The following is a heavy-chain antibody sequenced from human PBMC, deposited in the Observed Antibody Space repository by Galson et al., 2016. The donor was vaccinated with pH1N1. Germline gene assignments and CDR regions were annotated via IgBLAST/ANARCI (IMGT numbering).Heavy chain of an antibody. CDR2: IYPSDSDT. CDR3: ARQDTSGFVVYHYGIDV. CDR1: GYSFTNYW. J-gene: IGHJ6*02. D-gene: IGHD3-22*01. Sequence: QSGAEVKKPGESLKISCKGSGYSFTNYWIAWVRQMPGKGLEWMGIIYPSDSDTRYSPSFQGQVTISADTSINTAYLQWSSLQASDTAVLSCARQDTSGFVVYHYGIDVCGQGPAVTVSS. V-gene: IGHV5-51*01.